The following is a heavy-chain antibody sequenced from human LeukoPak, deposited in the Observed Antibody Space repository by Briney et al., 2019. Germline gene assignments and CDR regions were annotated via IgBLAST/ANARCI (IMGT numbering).Heavy chain of an antibody. CDR2: INPNSGGT. V-gene: IGHV1-2*02. J-gene: IGHJ5*02. Sequence: ASVKVSCKASGYTFTCYYMHWVRQAPGQGLEWMGWINPNSGGTNYAQKFQGRVTMTRDTSISTAYMELSRLRSDDTAVYYCARDWINYYGSGSYYNWFDPWGQGTLVTVSS. CDR1: GYTFTCYY. CDR3: ARDWINYYGSGSYYNWFDP. D-gene: IGHD3-10*01.